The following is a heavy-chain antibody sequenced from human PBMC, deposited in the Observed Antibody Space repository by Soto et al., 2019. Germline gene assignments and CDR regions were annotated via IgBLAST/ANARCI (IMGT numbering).Heavy chain of an antibody. D-gene: IGHD4-17*01. V-gene: IGHV1-8*01. Sequence: QVQLVQSGAEVKKPGASVKVSCKASGYTFTSYDINWVRQATGQGLEWMGWMNPNSGNTGYAQKFQGRVTMTRNTSISTAYMALSSLRSEDTAVYYSARGLYYGDYLVVRYFDYWGQGTLVTVSS. CDR2: MNPNSGNT. J-gene: IGHJ4*02. CDR3: ARGLYYGDYLVVRYFDY. CDR1: GYTFTSYD.